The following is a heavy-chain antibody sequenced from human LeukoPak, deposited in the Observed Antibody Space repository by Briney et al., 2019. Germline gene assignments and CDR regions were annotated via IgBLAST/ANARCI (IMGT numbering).Heavy chain of an antibody. CDR3: ARRIGTNDDY. J-gene: IGHJ4*02. V-gene: IGHV1-2*06. Sequence: ASVKVSCKASGYTFTGYHMHWVRQAPGQGPEWMGRLSPNSGATNYAQKFQGRVTMTSDTSISTAYMELSSLRSDDTAVYYCARRIGTNDDYWGQGTLVTVSS. CDR2: LSPNSGAT. D-gene: IGHD1-7*01. CDR1: GYTFTGYH.